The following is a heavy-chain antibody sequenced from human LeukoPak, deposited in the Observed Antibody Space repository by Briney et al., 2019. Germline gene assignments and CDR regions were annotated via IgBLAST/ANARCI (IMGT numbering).Heavy chain of an antibody. Sequence: GRSLRLSCTASGFDFTRYGFHWVRQAPGKGLEWVAKVTSGGSSKFYEDSVGGRFTISRDNSKNTLYLQMNGLRVEDTAVYYCAREGASDPLVYYYGLDVWGQGTTVTVPS. D-gene: IGHD4/OR15-4a*01. CDR1: GFDFTRYG. J-gene: IGHJ6*02. CDR3: AREGASDPLVYYYGLDV. CDR2: VTSGGSSK. V-gene: IGHV3-33*01.